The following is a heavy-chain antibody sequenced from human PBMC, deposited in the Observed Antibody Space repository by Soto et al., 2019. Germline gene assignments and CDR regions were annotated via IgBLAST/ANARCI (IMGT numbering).Heavy chain of an antibody. CDR1: GFTFSSYD. V-gene: IGHV3-13*04. D-gene: IGHD3-22*01. CDR3: ARVAHSSVYYYDHAFDI. J-gene: IGHJ3*02. CDR2: IGTAGDT. Sequence: EVQLVESGGGLVQPGGSLRLSCAASGFTFSSYDMHWVRQATGKGLEWVSAIGTAGDTYYPGSVKGRFTISRENAKNSLYLQMNSLRAGDTAVYYCARVAHSSVYYYDHAFDIWGQGTMVTVSS.